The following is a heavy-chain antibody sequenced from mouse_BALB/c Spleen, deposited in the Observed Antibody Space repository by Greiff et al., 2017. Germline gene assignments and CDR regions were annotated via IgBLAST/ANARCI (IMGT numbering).Heavy chain of an antibody. J-gene: IGHJ4*01. Sequence: EVKLMESGGGLVQPGGSLRLSCATSGFTFSDFYMEWVRQPPGKRLEWIAASRNKANDYTTEYSASVKGRFTISRDNSQSILYLQMNTLRAEDSATYYCARTGGGYYAMDYWGQGTSVTVSS. V-gene: IGHV7-1*02. CDR3: ARTGGGYYAMDY. CDR1: GFTFSDFY. CDR2: SRNKANDYTT.